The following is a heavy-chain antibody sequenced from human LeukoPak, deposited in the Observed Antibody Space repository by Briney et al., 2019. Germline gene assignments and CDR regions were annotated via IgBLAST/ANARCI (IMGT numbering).Heavy chain of an antibody. Sequence: PGGSLRLSCAASGFTFSSHWMSWVRQAPGKGLEWVANIKQDGSEKYYVDSVKGRSTISRDNAKNSLYLQMNSLRAEDTAVYYCAGVPGDESRSVYWGQGTLVTVSS. V-gene: IGHV3-7*04. J-gene: IGHJ4*02. D-gene: IGHD7-27*01. CDR2: IKQDGSEK. CDR1: GFTFSSHW. CDR3: AGVPGDESRSVY.